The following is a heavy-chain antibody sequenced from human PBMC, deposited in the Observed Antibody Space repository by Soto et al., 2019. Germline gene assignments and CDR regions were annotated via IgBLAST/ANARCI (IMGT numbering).Heavy chain of an antibody. D-gene: IGHD2-15*01. CDR2: ISVTGDAI. V-gene: IGHV3-11*01. J-gene: IGHJ4*02. CDR3: ARAPDCGEGSCYRHFDL. CDR1: GFRFTDYY. Sequence: PGGSLRLSCAASGFRFTDYYMSWVRQAPGKGLEWVAYISVTGDAIYYADSVKGRFTISRDKDKKSVHLQMRTLRAEDAALYYCARAPDCGEGSCYRHFDLWGQGTRVAVSS.